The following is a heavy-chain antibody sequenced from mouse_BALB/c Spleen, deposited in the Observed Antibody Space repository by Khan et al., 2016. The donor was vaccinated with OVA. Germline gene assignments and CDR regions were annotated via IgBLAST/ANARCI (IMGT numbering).Heavy chain of an antibody. CDR1: GYTFTSYY. CDR2: INPNNGGT. CDR3: SRSGYGAFAY. V-gene: IGHV1S81*02. D-gene: IGHD1-1*02. J-gene: IGHJ3*01. Sequence: VQLQESGADLVTPGASVRLSCKASGYTFTSYYLYWVKQRPGQGLEWIGDINPNNGGTNFHEKFKHKSTLTVDKSSSTAYLQLNSLTSVDSAVYYCSRSGYGAFAYWGQGTLVTVSA.